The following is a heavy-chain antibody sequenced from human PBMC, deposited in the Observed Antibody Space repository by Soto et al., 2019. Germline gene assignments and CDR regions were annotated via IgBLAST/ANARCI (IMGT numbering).Heavy chain of an antibody. Sequence: EVQLVESGGGLVKPGGSLSLSCAASGFAFSTYSMNWVRQAPGKGLEWLSSISPSSNYIYYADSVEGRFTISRDNAKDSLYLQINSLRAEDTAVYYCARLAGYGSSGYYLDYWGQGTLVTVSS. D-gene: IGHD3-22*01. J-gene: IGHJ4*02. CDR2: ISPSSNYI. V-gene: IGHV3-21*01. CDR1: GFAFSTYS. CDR3: ARLAGYGSSGYYLDY.